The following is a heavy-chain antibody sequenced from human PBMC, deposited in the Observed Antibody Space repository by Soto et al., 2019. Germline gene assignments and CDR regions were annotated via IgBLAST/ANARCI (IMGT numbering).Heavy chain of an antibody. CDR2: INHSGST. CDR3: ASQYYDYIWGSSGPDY. J-gene: IGHJ4*02. CDR1: GGSFSGYY. V-gene: IGHV4-34*01. D-gene: IGHD3-16*01. Sequence: SETLSLTCAVYGGSFSGYYWSWIRQPPGKGLEWIGEINHSGSTNYNPSLKSRVTISVDTSKNQFSLKLSSVTAADTAVYYCASQYYDYIWGSSGPDYWGQGTLVTVSS.